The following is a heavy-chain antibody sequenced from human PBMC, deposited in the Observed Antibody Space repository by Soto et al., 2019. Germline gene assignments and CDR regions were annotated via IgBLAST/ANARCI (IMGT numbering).Heavy chain of an antibody. CDR1: GYTFTGYY. Sequence: GASVKVSCKASGYTFTGYYMPWVLQTPGQGLDWMGWINPNSGGTNYAQKFQGRVTMTRDTSISTAYMELSRLRSDDTAVYYCARGRGSNYRHPPSRSGMDVWGQGTTVTVSS. CDR3: ARGRGSNYRHPPSRSGMDV. V-gene: IGHV1-2*02. CDR2: INPNSGGT. D-gene: IGHD4-4*01. J-gene: IGHJ6*02.